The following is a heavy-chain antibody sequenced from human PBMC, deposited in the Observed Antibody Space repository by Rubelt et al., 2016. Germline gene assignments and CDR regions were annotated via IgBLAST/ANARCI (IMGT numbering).Heavy chain of an antibody. CDR2: ISAYNGNT. J-gene: IGHJ6*02. CDR3: ATATVTTLGYYYGMDV. Sequence: GASVKVSCKASGYTFTSYGISWVRQAPGQGLEWMGWISAYNGNTNYAQKLQGRVTMTTDTSTSTAYMELRSLRSDDTAVYYCATATVTTLGYYYGMDVWGQGTTVTVSS. D-gene: IGHD4-17*01. CDR1: GYTFTSYG. V-gene: IGHV1-18*01.